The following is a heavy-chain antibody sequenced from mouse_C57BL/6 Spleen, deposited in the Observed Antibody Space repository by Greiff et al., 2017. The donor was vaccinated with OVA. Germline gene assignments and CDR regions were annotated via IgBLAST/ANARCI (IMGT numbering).Heavy chain of an antibody. D-gene: IGHD2-4*01. Sequence: QVHVKQSGAELVRPGSSVKLSCKASGYTFTSYWMHWVKQRPIQGLEWIGNIDPSDSETHYNQKFKDKATLTVDKSSSTAYMLLSSLTSEDSAVYCCARDYDYDRFAYWGQGTLVTVSA. V-gene: IGHV1-52*01. CDR2: IDPSDSET. J-gene: IGHJ3*01. CDR1: GYTFTSYW. CDR3: ARDYDYDRFAY.